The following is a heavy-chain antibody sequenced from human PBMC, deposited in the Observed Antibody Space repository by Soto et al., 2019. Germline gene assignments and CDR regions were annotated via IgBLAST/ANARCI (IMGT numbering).Heavy chain of an antibody. V-gene: IGHV3-23*01. Sequence: GGSLRLSCVGSGFGFGSYAMSWVRQAPGKGLEWVSGIGSSGGAIVYADSVRGRFTISRDNSRNALYLHMNSLRAGDTAVYYCAKALWFGESSHYFDYWGQGTLVTVSS. D-gene: IGHD3-10*01. J-gene: IGHJ4*02. CDR1: GFGFGSYA. CDR3: AKALWFGESSHYFDY. CDR2: IGSSGGAI.